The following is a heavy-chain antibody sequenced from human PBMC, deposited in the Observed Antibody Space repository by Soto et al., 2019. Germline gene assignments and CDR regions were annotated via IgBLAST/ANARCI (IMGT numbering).Heavy chain of an antibody. V-gene: IGHV3-21*01. CDR2: ITSRSDYI. J-gene: IGHJ4*02. Sequence: GGSMRRSCTSAEVTCIAYGRSWVRQAPGKGLEWVSSITSRSDYIYYADSLKGRFTISRDNAKNSLYLQMHSLRAEDTAFYYCARVDGYTYPNDYWGQGTLVTVSS. CDR1: EVTCIAYG. D-gene: IGHD5-12*01. CDR3: ARVDGYTYPNDY.